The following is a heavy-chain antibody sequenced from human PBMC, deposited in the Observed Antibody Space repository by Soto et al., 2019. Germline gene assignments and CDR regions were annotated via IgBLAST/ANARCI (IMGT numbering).Heavy chain of an antibody. J-gene: IGHJ5*02. CDR3: VRDGAAAYGLGWLGP. CDR1: GDSISRGGYY. CDR2: IYHSGST. V-gene: IGHV4-31*03. D-gene: IGHD2-21*01. Sequence: QVQLQESGPGLVKPSQTLSLSCTVSGDSISRGGYYWNWIRQHPRKALEWLGYIYHSGSTNYNPSLKSRVATPVYTSENQAYLELTNVPSADTAVYYWVRDGAAAYGLGWLGPWGQGILVTGSS.